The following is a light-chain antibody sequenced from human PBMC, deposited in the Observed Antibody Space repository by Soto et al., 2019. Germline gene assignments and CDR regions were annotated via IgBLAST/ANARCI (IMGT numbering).Light chain of an antibody. Sequence: DIQMTQSPSTLSASVGDRVTITCRASQSISSWLAWYQQKPGKAPKLLIYDASSLESGVPSRFSGSGSGTEFTLTISSLQPDDFATYYCQQYNTPATFGQGTKVEIK. J-gene: IGKJ1*01. V-gene: IGKV1-5*01. CDR3: QQYNTPAT. CDR1: QSISSW. CDR2: DAS.